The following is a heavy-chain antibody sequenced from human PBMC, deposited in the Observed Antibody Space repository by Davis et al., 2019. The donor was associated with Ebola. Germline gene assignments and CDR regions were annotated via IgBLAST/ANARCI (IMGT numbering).Heavy chain of an antibody. J-gene: IGHJ6*02. Sequence: SGPTLVKPTETLTLTCTVSGFSLSNARMGVSWIRQPPGKALEWLAHIFSNDENSYSTSLKSRLTISKDTSKSQVVLTMTNMDPVDTATYYCARSPRTIFGVVYYYYGMDVWGQGTTVTVSS. CDR3: ARSPRTIFGVVYYYYGMDV. D-gene: IGHD3-3*01. CDR2: IFSNDEN. V-gene: IGHV2-26*01. CDR1: GFSLSNARMG.